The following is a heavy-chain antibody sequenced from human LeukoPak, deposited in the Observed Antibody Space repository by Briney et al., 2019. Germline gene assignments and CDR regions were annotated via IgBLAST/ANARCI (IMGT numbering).Heavy chain of an antibody. CDR2: INHSGST. V-gene: IGHV4-34*01. J-gene: IGHJ6*03. Sequence: SETLSLTCAVYGGSFSGYYWSWIRQPPGKGLEWIGEINHSGSTNYNPSLKSRVTISVDTPKNQFSLKLSSVTAADTAVYYCARVAGTHYYYYMDVWGKGTTVTVSS. CDR3: ARVAGTHYYYYMDV. CDR1: GGSFSGYY. D-gene: IGHD6-19*01.